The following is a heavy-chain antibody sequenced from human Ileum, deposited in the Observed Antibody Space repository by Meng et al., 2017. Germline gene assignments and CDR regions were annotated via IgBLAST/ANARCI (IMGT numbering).Heavy chain of an antibody. D-gene: IGHD3-10*01. CDR1: GFTFSSYW. CDR3: ARVGFNGFGSFLIS. V-gene: IGHV3-7*03. J-gene: IGHJ5*02. Sequence: GGSLRLSCAASGFTFSSYWMTWVRQAPGQGLEWVANIKQDGNEMYYLDSVKGRFTISRDNAKNLLYLQMNSLGPEDTAVYYCARVGFNGFGSFLISWGQGTLVTVSS. CDR2: IKQDGNEM.